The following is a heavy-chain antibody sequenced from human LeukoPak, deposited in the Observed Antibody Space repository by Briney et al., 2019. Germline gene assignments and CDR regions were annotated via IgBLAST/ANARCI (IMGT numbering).Heavy chain of an antibody. CDR1: GYTFTSHY. CDR2: INPSGGST. D-gene: IGHD3-3*01. CDR3: ARDFEPAYYDLWSGYYLGNWFDP. J-gene: IGHJ5*02. Sequence: ASVKVSCKACGYTFTSHYMHWVRQAPGQGLEWMGIINPSGGSTSYAQKFQGRVTMTRDMSTSTVYMELSSLRSEDTAVYYCARDFEPAYYDLWSGYYLGNWFDPWGQGTLVTVSS. V-gene: IGHV1-46*01.